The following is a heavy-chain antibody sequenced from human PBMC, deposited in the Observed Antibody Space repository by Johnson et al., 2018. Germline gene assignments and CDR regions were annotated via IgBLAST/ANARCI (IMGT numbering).Heavy chain of an antibody. V-gene: IGHV3-33*01. J-gene: IGHJ3*02. CDR1: GFTFSRFG. Sequence: QLVQSGGGVVQAGRSLRLSCAASGFTFSRFGMHWVRQAPGKGLEWVAVIWYDGSRKYYVDSVRGRFTFSRDNSKNTVNLQMNSLRAEETGVYYCTRDSAGAFDIWDQGTMVTVSS. CDR2: IWYDGSRK. CDR3: TRDSAGAFDI. D-gene: IGHD6-13*01.